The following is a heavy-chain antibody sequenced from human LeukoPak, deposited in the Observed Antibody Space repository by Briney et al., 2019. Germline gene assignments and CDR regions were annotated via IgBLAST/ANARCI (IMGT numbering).Heavy chain of an antibody. CDR2: IYYSGST. V-gene: IGHV4-59*01. CDR3: ARGLRWSPGGMDV. D-gene: IGHD4-23*01. Sequence: PSETLSLTCTVSGGSISSYYWSWIRQPPGKGLEWIGYIYYSGSTNYNPSLKSRVTISVDTSKNQFSLKLSSVTAADTAVYHCARGLRWSPGGMDVWGQGTTVTVSS. CDR1: GGSISSYY. J-gene: IGHJ6*02.